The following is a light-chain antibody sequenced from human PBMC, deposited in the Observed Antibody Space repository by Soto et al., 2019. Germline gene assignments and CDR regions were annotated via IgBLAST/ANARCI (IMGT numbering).Light chain of an antibody. J-gene: IGKJ1*01. V-gene: IGKV3-15*01. CDR3: QQYSAWPLT. CDR1: QSVSGN. Sequence: EIVMTQSPVTLSVSPGERATLSCRSSQSVSGNYIAWYQQKPGQAPRLLIYGASTRATGIPGRFTGSGSGIAFTLIITSLQSEDFAVYYCQQYSAWPLTFGQGTTVEIK. CDR2: GAS.